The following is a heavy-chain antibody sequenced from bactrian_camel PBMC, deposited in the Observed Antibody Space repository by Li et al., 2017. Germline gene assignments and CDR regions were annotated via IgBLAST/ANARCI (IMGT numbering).Heavy chain of an antibody. Sequence: HVQLVESGGGSVQTGGSLRLSCSASGYTYSGMCMAWFRQAPGKEGDPEKERELVAIISTVGKITYADSVKGRFTISQANLKNSVYLQMTSLKVEDTAVYYCASELYSPWRGSRPKCRGYEYKYWGQGTQVTVS. J-gene: IGHJ4*01. D-gene: IGHD2*01. V-gene: IGHV3S53*01. CDR1: GYTYSGMC. CDR3: ASELYSPWRGSRPKCRGYEYKY. CDR2: ISTVGKI.